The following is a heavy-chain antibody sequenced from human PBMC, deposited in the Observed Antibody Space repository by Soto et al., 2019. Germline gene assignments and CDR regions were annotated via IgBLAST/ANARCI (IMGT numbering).Heavy chain of an antibody. Sequence: QVHLVQFGAEVKKPGASVKVSCKGSGYYCTTYGITWVRQAPGQGLEWMAWISAHNGNTDYAQKLQGRVTVTRDASTRTAYMELRSLRSDDTAMYYCARRRYGDYWGQGALVTVSS. CDR1: GYYCTTYG. D-gene: IGHD1-1*01. CDR2: ISAHNGNT. V-gene: IGHV1-18*01. CDR3: ARRRYGDY. J-gene: IGHJ4*02.